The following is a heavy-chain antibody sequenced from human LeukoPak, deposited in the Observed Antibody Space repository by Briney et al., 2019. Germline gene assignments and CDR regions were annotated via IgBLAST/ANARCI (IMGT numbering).Heavy chain of an antibody. J-gene: IGHJ4*02. Sequence: ASVKVSCKASGYTFTSYGISWVRQAPGQGLEWMGWISAYNGNTNYAQKLQGRVTTTTDTSTSTAYMELRSLRSDDTAVYYCARSTIGYCSGGSCYSLDYFDYWGQGTLVTVSS. CDR1: GYTFTSYG. V-gene: IGHV1-18*01. D-gene: IGHD2-15*01. CDR3: ARSTIGYCSGGSCYSLDYFDY. CDR2: ISAYNGNT.